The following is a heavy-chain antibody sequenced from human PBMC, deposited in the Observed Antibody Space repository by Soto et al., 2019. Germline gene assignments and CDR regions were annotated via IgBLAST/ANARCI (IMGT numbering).Heavy chain of an antibody. J-gene: IGHJ4*02. D-gene: IGHD1-1*01. Sequence: PGASLRLSCAASGFTFSDHYMSWIRQAPGKGLEWIGYSSNSGSFTRYADSVKGRFSISRDNAKNSLYLQINSLRRDDTAIYYCVRSGDNYNLLDYWGQGPPVTVSS. CDR2: SSNSGSFT. CDR1: GFTFSDHY. CDR3: VRSGDNYNLLDY. V-gene: IGHV3-11*06.